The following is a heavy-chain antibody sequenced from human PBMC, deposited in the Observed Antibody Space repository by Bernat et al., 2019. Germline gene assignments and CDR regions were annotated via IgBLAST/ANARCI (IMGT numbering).Heavy chain of an antibody. J-gene: IGHJ3*02. V-gene: IGHV2-5*02. D-gene: IGHD1-26*01. CDR3: AHSLVGATFADAFDI. CDR2: IYLDDDK. CDR1: GFSLSTSGVG. Sequence: QITLKESGPTLVKPTQTLTLTCTFSGFSLSTSGVGVGWIRQPPGKALEWLALIYLDDDKRYSPSLKSRLTITKDTSKNQVVLTMTNMDPVDTATYYCAHSLVGATFADAFDIWGQGTMVTVSS.